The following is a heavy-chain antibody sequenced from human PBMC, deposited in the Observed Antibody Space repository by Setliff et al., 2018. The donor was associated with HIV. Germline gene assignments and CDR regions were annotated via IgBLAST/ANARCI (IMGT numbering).Heavy chain of an antibody. CDR3: VRDEKRAAGGALYYFDL. J-gene: IGHJ4*02. V-gene: IGHV1-18*01. D-gene: IGHD3-3*02. Sequence: VASVKVSCKASGYMFGPYGFSWVRQVPGQRPEWMGWITDDNRDTHSARNFQGRITLTTDISSTTAYMELGSLTSDDTAVYYCVRDEKRAAGGALYYFDLWGQGTLVTVSS. CDR1: GYMFGPYG. CDR2: ITDDNRDT.